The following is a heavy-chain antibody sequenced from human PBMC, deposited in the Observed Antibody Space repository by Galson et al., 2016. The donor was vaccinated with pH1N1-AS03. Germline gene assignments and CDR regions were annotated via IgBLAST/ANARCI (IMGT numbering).Heavy chain of an antibody. J-gene: IGHJ4*02. CDR2: ISSSGETI. CDR1: GFTFSSFS. D-gene: IGHD3-10*01. CDR3: VKESPKEAGDY. V-gene: IGHV3-48*01. Sequence: SLRLSCAASGFTFSSFSMIWVRQAPGKGLEWISYISSSGETIFYGDSVKGRFSISRDISKNTLYLQMNSLRVEDTAMFYCVKESPKEAGDYWGRGVMVTVSS.